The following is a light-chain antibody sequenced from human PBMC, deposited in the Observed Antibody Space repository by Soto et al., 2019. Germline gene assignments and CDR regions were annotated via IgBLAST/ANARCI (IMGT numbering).Light chain of an antibody. V-gene: IGLV1-44*01. CDR3: AAWDDSLNGCV. J-gene: IGLJ1*01. CDR2: SDN. CDR1: TSNVKSNT. Sequence: QSVLTQPPSASGAPGQRVTISCSGSTSNVKSNTVNWYQQLPGTAPKLLIYSDNQRPSGVPGRFSGSKSGTSASLAISGLQSDDEADYYCAAWDDSLNGCVFGTGTKVTVL.